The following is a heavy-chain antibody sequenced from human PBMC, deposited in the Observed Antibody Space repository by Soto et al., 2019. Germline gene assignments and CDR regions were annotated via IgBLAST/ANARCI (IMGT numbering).Heavy chain of an antibody. V-gene: IGHV4-30-4*01. D-gene: IGHD2-15*01. Sequence: QVELQESGPGLAKPSQTLSLTCTVSGGSISSGDYYWSWIRQPPGKGLEWIGYIYYSGSTYYNPSLMSRVTISVYTSKNQFSLKLSSVTAAVTAVYYCARCASSFSLGFWGQGTLVTVSS. CDR2: IYYSGST. CDR1: GGSISSGDYY. J-gene: IGHJ4*02. CDR3: ARCASSFSLGF.